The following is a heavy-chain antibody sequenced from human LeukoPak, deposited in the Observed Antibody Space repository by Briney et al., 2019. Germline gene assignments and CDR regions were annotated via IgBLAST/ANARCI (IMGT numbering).Heavy chain of an antibody. Sequence: SETLSVTCTVSGDSISSYYWNWIRQPPGKGMEWIGYIYYSGSTNYNPSLKSRVTISVDTSKNQFSLKLRSVTGADTAVYYCARHRRYFDVDAFDIWGQGTMVTVSS. D-gene: IGHD3-9*01. CDR3: ARHRRYFDVDAFDI. CDR1: GDSISSYY. V-gene: IGHV4-59*08. J-gene: IGHJ3*02. CDR2: IYYSGST.